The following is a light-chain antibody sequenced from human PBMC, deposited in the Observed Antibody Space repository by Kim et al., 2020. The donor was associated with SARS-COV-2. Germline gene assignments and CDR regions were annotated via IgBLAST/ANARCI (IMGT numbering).Light chain of an antibody. CDR3: QQYASSPIT. Sequence: SPGERATLSCRTSQTVSSIYLAWYQQKPGRAPRLLIYGTSNRATGIPDRFSGCGSGTDFTLTISRLEPEDFGVYFCQQYASSPITFGPGTKVDIK. V-gene: IGKV3-20*01. J-gene: IGKJ3*01. CDR2: GTS. CDR1: QTVSSIY.